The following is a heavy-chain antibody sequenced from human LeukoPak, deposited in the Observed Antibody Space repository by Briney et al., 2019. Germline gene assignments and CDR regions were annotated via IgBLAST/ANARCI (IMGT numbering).Heavy chain of an antibody. D-gene: IGHD3-22*01. CDR1: GYTFTGYY. CDR2: INPNSGGT. V-gene: IGHV1-2*02. Sequence: GASVKVSCKASGYTFTGYYMHWVRQAPGQGLEWMGWINPNSGGTNYAQKFQGRVTMTRDTSISTAYMELSRLRSDDTAVYYCARASYYYDSSGYYSDYFDYWGQGTLVTVSS. CDR3: ARASYYYDSSGYYSDYFDY. J-gene: IGHJ4*02.